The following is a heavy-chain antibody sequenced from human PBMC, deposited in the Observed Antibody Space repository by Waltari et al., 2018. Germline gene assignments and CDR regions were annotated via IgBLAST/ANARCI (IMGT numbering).Heavy chain of an antibody. D-gene: IGHD3-16*01. CDR2: INHSGST. CDR1: GGSFSGYY. Sequence: QVQLQQWGAGLLKPSETLSLTCAVYGGSFSGYYWSWIRQPPGKGLEWIGEINHSGSTNYNPSLKRRVTISVDTSKNQFSLKLSSVTAADTAVYYCASLGSEGGPWGGWFDPWGQGTLVTVSS. V-gene: IGHV4-34*01. J-gene: IGHJ5*02. CDR3: ASLGSEGGPWGGWFDP.